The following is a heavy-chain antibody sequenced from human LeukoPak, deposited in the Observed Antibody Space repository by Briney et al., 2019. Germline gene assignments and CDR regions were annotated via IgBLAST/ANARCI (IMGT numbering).Heavy chain of an antibody. J-gene: IGHJ3*02. CDR1: GFTFSDYY. D-gene: IGHD1-26*01. CDR3: VRARGSYAFDI. V-gene: IGHV3-11*04. CDR2: ISSSGSTI. Sequence: PGGSLRLSCAASGFTFSDYYMGWIRQAPGKGLEWVSYISSSGSTIYYADSVKGRFTISRDNAKNSMYLQMNSLRAEDTAVYYCVRARGSYAFDIWGQGTMVTVSS.